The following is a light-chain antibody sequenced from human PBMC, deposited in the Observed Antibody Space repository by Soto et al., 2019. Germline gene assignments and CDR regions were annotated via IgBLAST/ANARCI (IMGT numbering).Light chain of an antibody. CDR2: AAS. V-gene: IGKV1-27*01. CDR1: QDISNY. J-gene: IGKJ1*01. CDR3: HKYNSVPRT. Sequence: DIQMTQSPSSLSASVGDRVTITCRASQDISNYLAWYQQKPGKVPKLLIYAASTLQSGVPSRFSGSGSGTDFTHTISSLQPEDVATYYSHKYNSVPRTFGQGTKVEIK.